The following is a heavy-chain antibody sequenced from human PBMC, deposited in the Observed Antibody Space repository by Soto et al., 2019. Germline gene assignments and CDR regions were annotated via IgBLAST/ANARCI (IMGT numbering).Heavy chain of an antibody. Sequence: QVQLVQSGAEVKEPGASVKVSCKASGYTFSRFPIHWVRPAPGQGLEWMGFINAASGDTGYSQNFQGRVTLTRDTSASIAYMELSSLRSEDTAVYYCVRKDYYGSGIYYFDSWGQGTLVIVSS. CDR2: INAASGDT. CDR3: VRKDYYGSGIYYFDS. D-gene: IGHD3-10*01. V-gene: IGHV1-3*01. CDR1: GYTFSRFP. J-gene: IGHJ4*02.